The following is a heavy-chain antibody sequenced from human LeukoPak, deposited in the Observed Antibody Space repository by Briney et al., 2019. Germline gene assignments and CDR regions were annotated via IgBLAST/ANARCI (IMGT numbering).Heavy chain of an antibody. V-gene: IGHV3-21*04. CDR2: ISSSSSYI. Sequence: PGGSLRLSCAASGFTFSSYSMNWVRQAPGKGLEWVSSISSSSSYIYYADSVKGRFTISRDNAKNTLYLQMNSLRADDTAVYYCAKERDNFGYSDYWGQGTLVTVSS. J-gene: IGHJ4*02. CDR1: GFTFSSYS. CDR3: AKERDNFGYSDY. D-gene: IGHD1-1*01.